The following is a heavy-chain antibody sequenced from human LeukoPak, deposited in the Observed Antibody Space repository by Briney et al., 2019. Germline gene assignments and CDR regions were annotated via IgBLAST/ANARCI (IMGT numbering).Heavy chain of an antibody. CDR1: GFTFSSYD. Sequence: GGSLRPSCAASGFTFSSYDMHWVRQATGKGLEWVSAIGVAANTFYSGSVKGRFTISRENAKNSLYLLMTSLRAEDTAVYYCARQNTPHGNFDYWGQGILVTVSS. J-gene: IGHJ4*02. CDR3: ARQNTPHGNFDY. CDR2: IGVAANT. V-gene: IGHV3-13*01. D-gene: IGHD1-26*01.